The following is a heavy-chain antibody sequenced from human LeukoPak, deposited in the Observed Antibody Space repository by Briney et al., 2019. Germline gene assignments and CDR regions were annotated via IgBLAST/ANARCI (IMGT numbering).Heavy chain of an antibody. Sequence: GGSLRLSCAASGFTFSSYSMNWVRQAPGKGLEWVSSISSSSSYIYYADSVKGRFTISRDNAKNSLYLQMNSLRAEDTAVCYCASFEIVVHDYWGQGTLVTVSS. CDR2: ISSSSSYI. CDR1: GFTFSSYS. CDR3: ASFEIVVHDY. J-gene: IGHJ4*02. D-gene: IGHD2-15*01. V-gene: IGHV3-21*01.